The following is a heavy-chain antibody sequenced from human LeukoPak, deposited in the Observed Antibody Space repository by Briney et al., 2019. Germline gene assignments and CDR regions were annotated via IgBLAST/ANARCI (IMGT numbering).Heavy chain of an antibody. CDR1: GFTVGSHA. J-gene: IGHJ4*02. CDR2: ISYSGDNT. CDR3: AKDKLPTAMFSYVY. V-gene: IGHV3-23*01. D-gene: IGHD2-2*01. Sequence: GGSLRLSCAASGFTVGSHAMTWVRQAPGKGLEWVSGISYSGDNTYYAGSVKGRFTISRDNSRNTLFLQMDSLRAEDTAVYYCAKDKLPTAMFSYVYWGQGTLVTVSS.